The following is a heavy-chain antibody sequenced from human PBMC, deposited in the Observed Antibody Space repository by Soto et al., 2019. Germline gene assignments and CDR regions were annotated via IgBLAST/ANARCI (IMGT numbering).Heavy chain of an antibody. D-gene: IGHD2-21*01. CDR2: IYYGGRA. J-gene: IGHJ3*01. CDR3: ASILIVPLVRSPDGAFDR. V-gene: IGHV4-30-4*01. CDR1: GGCISSGDYY. Sequence: SESRSLPCTVSGGCISSGDYYWRGVRQPPGKGLAWIGYIYYGGRACYNSCLRSRSKVSVRRANNQYSLWLRSVSPADTAVYFCASILIVPLVRSPDGAFDRCGQGTVVT.